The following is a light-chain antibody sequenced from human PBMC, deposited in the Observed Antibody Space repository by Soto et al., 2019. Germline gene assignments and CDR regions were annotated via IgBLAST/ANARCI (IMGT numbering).Light chain of an antibody. Sequence: ETVLTQSPGTVSLYPGERATLSCTTSQSVRSNYLAWYQQKPGQAPRLVVYGVFNRATGIPDRFSGSGSGTDFALTISGLEPEDSAVYYCLPDDGSPRTFGQGTKLEI. CDR2: GVF. CDR1: QSVRSNY. CDR3: LPDDGSPRT. J-gene: IGKJ2*01. V-gene: IGKV3-20*01.